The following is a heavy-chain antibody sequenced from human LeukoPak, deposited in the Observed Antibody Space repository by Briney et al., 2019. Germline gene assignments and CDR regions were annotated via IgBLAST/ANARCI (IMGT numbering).Heavy chain of an antibody. Sequence: SETLSLTCAVYGGSFSGYYWSWIRQPPGKGLEWIGEINRSGSTNYNPSLKSRVTISVDTSKNQFSLKLSSVTAADTAVYYCARANCSGGSCFGYWGQGTLVTVSS. V-gene: IGHV4-34*01. D-gene: IGHD2-15*01. CDR3: ARANCSGGSCFGY. CDR2: INRSGST. CDR1: GGSFSGYY. J-gene: IGHJ4*02.